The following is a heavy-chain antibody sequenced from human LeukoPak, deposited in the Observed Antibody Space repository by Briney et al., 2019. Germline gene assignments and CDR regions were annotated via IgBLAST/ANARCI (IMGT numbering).Heavy chain of an antibody. CDR3: ASLLGVRGVIRYYFDY. V-gene: IGHV1-3*01. Sequence: ASVKVSCKTSEYTFTNYALHWVRQAPGQRPEWMGWITAGNGNTKYSQNFQGRVTITRDTSASTAYMELSSLRSEDTAVYYCASLLGVRGVIRYYFDYWGQGTLVTVSS. J-gene: IGHJ4*02. CDR1: EYTFTNYA. D-gene: IGHD3-10*01. CDR2: ITAGNGNT.